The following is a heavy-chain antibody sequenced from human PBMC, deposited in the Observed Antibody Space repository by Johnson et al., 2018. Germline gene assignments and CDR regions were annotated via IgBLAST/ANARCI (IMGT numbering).Heavy chain of an antibody. D-gene: IGHD1-1*01. J-gene: IGHJ6*03. Sequence: QVQLQESGPGLVKPSETLSLTCTVSGGSISSYYWSWIRQPPGKGLEWIGYIYYSGSTNYNPSLKSRVTISVDTSKNQFSLKLSSLTAADTAVYYCAGVAKTGYDYYMDVWGKGTTVTVSS. CDR1: GGSISSYY. V-gene: IGHV4-59*01. CDR3: AGVAKTGYDYYMDV. CDR2: IYYSGST.